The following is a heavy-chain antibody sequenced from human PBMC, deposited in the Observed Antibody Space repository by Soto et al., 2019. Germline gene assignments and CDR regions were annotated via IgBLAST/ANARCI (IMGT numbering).Heavy chain of an antibody. CDR2: IIPIFGTA. CDR3: ARSPGSWEYYYNGRDV. D-gene: IGHD1-26*01. CDR1: GGTFISYA. J-gene: IGHJ6*02. V-gene: IGHV1-69*01. Sequence: QVQLVQSGAEVKKPGSSVKVSCKASGGTFISYAISWVRQAPGQGLEWLAGIIPIFGTANYAQKFHARVTIAADESTSTAYMELSSLISEDTAGYYCARSPGSWEYYYNGRDVWGQGTTVTVS.